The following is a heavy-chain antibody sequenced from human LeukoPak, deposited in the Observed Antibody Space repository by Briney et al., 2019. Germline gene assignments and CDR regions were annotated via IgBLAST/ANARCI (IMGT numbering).Heavy chain of an antibody. CDR1: GGSISSGSYY. CDR2: VFYSGTT. V-gene: IGHV4-39*07. Sequence: SETLSLTCTVSGGSISSGSYYWGWIRQPPGKGLEWLGTVFYSGTTYYNPSLKSRVTISVDTSKNQFSLGLSSVTAADTAVYYCARNAGDYWGQGTLVTVSS. CDR3: ARNAGDY. D-gene: IGHD1-1*01. J-gene: IGHJ4*02.